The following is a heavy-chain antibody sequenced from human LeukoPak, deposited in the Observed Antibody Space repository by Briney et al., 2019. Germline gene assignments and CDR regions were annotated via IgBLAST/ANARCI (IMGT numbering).Heavy chain of an antibody. CDR1: GFTFDDYA. D-gene: IGHD1-14*01. Sequence: GRSLRLSCAASGFTFDDYAMHWVRQAPGKGLKWVSGISWNSGSIGYADSVKGRFTISRDNAKNSLYLQMNSLRAEDTALYYCAKDTSDTGMFDAFDIWGQGTMVTVSS. J-gene: IGHJ3*02. CDR3: AKDTSDTGMFDAFDI. CDR2: ISWNSGSI. V-gene: IGHV3-9*01.